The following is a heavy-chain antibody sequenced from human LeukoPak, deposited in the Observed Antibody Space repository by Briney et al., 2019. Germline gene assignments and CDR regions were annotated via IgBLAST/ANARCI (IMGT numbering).Heavy chain of an antibody. Sequence: GGSLRLSCAASGFTFSSYWMHWVRQAPGEGLVWVSRINSDGSSTSYADSVKGRFTISRDNPKNSLYLQMNSLRAEDTAVYYCATSRGSWPDYFDYWGQGTLVTVSS. CDR3: ATSRGSWPDYFDY. J-gene: IGHJ4*02. CDR1: GFTFSSYW. D-gene: IGHD6-13*01. CDR2: INSDGSST. V-gene: IGHV3-74*01.